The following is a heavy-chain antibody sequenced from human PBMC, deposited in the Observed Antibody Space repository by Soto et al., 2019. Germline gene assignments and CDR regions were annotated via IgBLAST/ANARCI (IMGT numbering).Heavy chain of an antibody. Sequence: PSETLSLTCTVSGGSISSSSYWGWIRQPPGKGLEWIGYIYYSGSTNYNPSLKSRVTISVDTSKNQFSLKLSSVTAADTAVYYCARSTQDYYDSSGYRARLYYYYGMDVWGQGTTVT. V-gene: IGHV4-61*05. J-gene: IGHJ6*02. D-gene: IGHD3-22*01. CDR2: IYYSGST. CDR1: GGSISSSSY. CDR3: ARSTQDYYDSSGYRARLYYYYGMDV.